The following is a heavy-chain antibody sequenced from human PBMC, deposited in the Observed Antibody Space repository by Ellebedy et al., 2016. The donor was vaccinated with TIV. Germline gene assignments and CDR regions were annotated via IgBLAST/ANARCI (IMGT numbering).Heavy chain of an antibody. D-gene: IGHD6-19*01. J-gene: IGHJ4*02. Sequence: GESLKISCAASGITFSTYTMDWVRQAPGKGLEWVSGISATGGTTFYSDSVKGRFTISRDTSKNTLYRQMNSLRVDDTAIYYCAKEVLAVWGQGTLVTVSS. CDR3: AKEVLAV. CDR1: GITFSTYT. CDR2: ISATGGTT. V-gene: IGHV3-23*01.